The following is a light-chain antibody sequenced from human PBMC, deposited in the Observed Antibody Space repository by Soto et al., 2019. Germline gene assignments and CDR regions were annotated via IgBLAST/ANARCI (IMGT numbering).Light chain of an antibody. CDR3: QQYDRSPFT. CDR1: QSVTRNY. Sequence: EIVLTQSPATLSLSPGERATLSCGASQSVTRNYVAWYQQKPGLAPSLVMYAASTSATGIPDRFSGSGSGTDFTLTISRLEPEDFAVYYCQQYDRSPFTFGRGTKVDI. J-gene: IGKJ3*01. V-gene: IGKV3D-20*01. CDR2: AAS.